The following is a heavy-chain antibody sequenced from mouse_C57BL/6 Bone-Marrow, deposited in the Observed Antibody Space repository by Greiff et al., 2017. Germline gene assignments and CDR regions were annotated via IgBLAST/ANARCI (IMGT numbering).Heavy chain of an antibody. D-gene: IGHD1-1*01. J-gene: IGHJ4*01. CDR2: IDPNSGGT. CDR3: ASPPTVGDYYAMDY. V-gene: IGHV1-72*01. Sequence: VQLQESGAELVKPGASVKLSCKASGYTFTSYWMHWVKQRPGRGLEWIGRIDPNSGGTKYNEKFKSKATLTVDKPSSTAYMQLSSLTSEDSAVYYCASPPTVGDYYAMDYWGQGTSVTVSS. CDR1: GYTFTSYW.